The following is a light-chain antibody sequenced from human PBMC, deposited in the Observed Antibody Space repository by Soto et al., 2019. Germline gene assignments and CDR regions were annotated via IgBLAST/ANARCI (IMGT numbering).Light chain of an antibody. CDR3: QSYDSSLSAAV. J-gene: IGLJ3*02. CDR1: TSNIGAGYD. Sequence: QSVLTQPPPVSGAPGQKVIISCTGSTSNIGAGYDVHWYQQLPGTAPKLLMYSNSNRPSGVPDRLSGSKSGTSASLAITGLQVEDEADYYCQSYDSSLSAAVFGGGTKLTVL. V-gene: IGLV1-40*01. CDR2: SNS.